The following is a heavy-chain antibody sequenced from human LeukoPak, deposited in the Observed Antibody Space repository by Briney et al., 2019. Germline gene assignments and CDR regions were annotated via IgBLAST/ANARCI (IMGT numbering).Heavy chain of an antibody. CDR1: GGSISSGDYY. CDR2: IYYSGST. J-gene: IGHJ2*01. Sequence: SETLSLTCTVSGGSISSGDYYWSWIRQPPGTGLEWIGYIYYSGSTYYNPSLKSRVTISVDTSKNQFSLKLSSVTAADTAVYYCARDLVDYYGSGSYYNPDWYFDLWGRGTLVTVSS. D-gene: IGHD3-10*01. V-gene: IGHV4-30-4*01. CDR3: ARDLVDYYGSGSYYNPDWYFDL.